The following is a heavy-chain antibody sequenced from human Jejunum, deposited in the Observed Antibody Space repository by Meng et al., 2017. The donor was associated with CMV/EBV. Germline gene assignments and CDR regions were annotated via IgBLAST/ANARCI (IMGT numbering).Heavy chain of an antibody. V-gene: IGHV3-21*01. CDR2: ISSSSSYI. J-gene: IGHJ4*02. CDR3: PRAFQYTSSSTSPI. D-gene: IGHD6-6*01. CDR1: VITFSTYS. Sequence: GHLLVAGCSPGRRGVPLELSGCTSVITFSTYSMTWVRQAPGKGLEWVSSISSSSSYIYYADSVKGRFTISRDNAKNSLYLQMNSLRAEDTAVYYCPRAFQYTSSSTSPIWGQGTLVTVSS.